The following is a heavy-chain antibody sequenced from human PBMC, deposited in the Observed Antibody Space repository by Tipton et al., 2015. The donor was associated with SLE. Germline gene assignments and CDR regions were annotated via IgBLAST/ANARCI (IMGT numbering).Heavy chain of an antibody. Sequence: TLSLTCTVSGGSIRGYYLSWIRQPPGKGLEWVGYIFHSGSTNYNPSLNSRVTLSVDTSKNQFSLKLSSVTAADTAVYYCARELRSGWLYYFDYWGQGTLVTVSS. CDR2: IFHSGST. D-gene: IGHD6-19*01. V-gene: IGHV4-59*01. J-gene: IGHJ4*02. CDR3: ARELRSGWLYYFDY. CDR1: GGSIRGYY.